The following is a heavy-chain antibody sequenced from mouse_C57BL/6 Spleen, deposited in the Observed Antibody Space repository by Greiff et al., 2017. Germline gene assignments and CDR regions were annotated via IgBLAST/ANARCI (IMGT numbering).Heavy chain of an antibody. CDR3: ARARWSLYFDY. CDR2: IDPSDSYT. D-gene: IGHD2-3*01. V-gene: IGHV1-50*01. J-gene: IGHJ2*01. Sequence: QVLLQQPGAELVKPGASVKLSCKASGYTFTSYWMQWVKQRPGQGLEWIGEIDPSDSYTNYNQKFKGKATLTVDTSSSTAYMQLSSLTSEDSAVYYCARARWSLYFDYWGQGTTLTVSS. CDR1: GYTFTSYW.